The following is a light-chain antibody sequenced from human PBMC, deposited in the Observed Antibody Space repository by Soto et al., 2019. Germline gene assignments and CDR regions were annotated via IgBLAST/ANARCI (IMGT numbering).Light chain of an antibody. CDR1: LSVSVY. CDR2: GAS. Sequence: VVLTQSPATLSLSPGERATLSCRTSLSVSVYLDWYQQKPGQAPRLLIYGASTRATGIPDRFSGSGSGTEFTLTISSLQSEDFAVYYCQQYNSWPPITFGQGTRLEIK. CDR3: QQYNSWPPIT. V-gene: IGKV3-15*01. J-gene: IGKJ5*01.